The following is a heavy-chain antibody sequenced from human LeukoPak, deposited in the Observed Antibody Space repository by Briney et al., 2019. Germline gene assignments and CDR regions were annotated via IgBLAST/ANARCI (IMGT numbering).Heavy chain of an antibody. V-gene: IGHV5-51*03. CDR1: AYSFTSYC. J-gene: IGHJ4*02. CDR3: ASSILAAAGYTPIDY. D-gene: IGHD6-13*01. CDR2: IYPGDSDT. Sequence: GESLKSSCKGSAYSFTSYCIGCVRHMPGKGLEWRGSIYPGDSDTRYSPSFQGQVTISADKTTSTAYLQWSSLKASDTAMYYCASSILAAAGYTPIDYWGQGTLVTVSS.